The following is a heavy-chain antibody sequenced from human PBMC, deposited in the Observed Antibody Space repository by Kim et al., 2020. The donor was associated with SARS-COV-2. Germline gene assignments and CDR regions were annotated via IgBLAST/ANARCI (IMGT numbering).Heavy chain of an antibody. Sequence: GGSLRLSCAASGFTFSSYGMHWVRQAPGKGLEWVAVISYDGSNKYYADSVKGRFTISRDNSKNTLYLQMNSLRAEDTAVYYCARDGEVVLWFGEYLDYWG. J-gene: IGHJ4*01. CDR1: GFTFSSYG. CDR2: ISYDGSNK. CDR3: ARDGEVVLWFGEYLDY. D-gene: IGHD3-10*01. V-gene: IGHV3-33*05.